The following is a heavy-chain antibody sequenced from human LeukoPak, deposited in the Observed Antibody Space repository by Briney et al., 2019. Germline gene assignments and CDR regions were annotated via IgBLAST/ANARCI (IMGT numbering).Heavy chain of an antibody. CDR1: GYTFTSYG. J-gene: IGHJ4*02. CDR3: ARDCIGCHGFDY. CDR2: VSAYADNT. D-gene: IGHD2-15*01. Sequence: ASVKVSCKASGYTFTSYGITWVRQAPGQGLEWMGWVSAYADNTNYVQKIQGRVTMTTDTSTRTAYMELRSLRSDDTAVYYCARDCIGCHGFDYWGQGTLVTVSS. V-gene: IGHV1-18*01.